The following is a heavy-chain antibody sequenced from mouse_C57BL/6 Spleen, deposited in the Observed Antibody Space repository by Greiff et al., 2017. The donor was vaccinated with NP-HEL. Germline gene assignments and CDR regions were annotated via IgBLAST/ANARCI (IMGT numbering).Heavy chain of an antibody. CDR2: INPNNGGT. V-gene: IGHV1-26*01. J-gene: IGHJ4*01. CDR1: GYTFTDYY. Sequence: EVQLQQSGPELVKPGASVKISCKASGYTFTDYYMNWVKQSHGKSLEWIGDINPNNGGTSYNQKFKGKATLTVDKSSSTAYMELRSLTSEDSAVYYCARGRKGAMDYWGQGTSVTVSS. CDR3: ARGRKGAMDY.